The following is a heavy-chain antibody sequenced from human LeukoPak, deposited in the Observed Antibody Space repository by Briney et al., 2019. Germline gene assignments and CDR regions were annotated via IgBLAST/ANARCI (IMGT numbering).Heavy chain of an antibody. J-gene: IGHJ4*02. Sequence: ASVKVSCNTSGFAFTTYRNNWVRHPPGQGLEWMGWISAYSGHTNYEQSLQGRVTMTRDTSTSTAYMELRSLRSDDTAVYYCARDYDDNSRCFGYWGQGTLVTVPS. V-gene: IGHV1-18*01. CDR2: ISAYSGHT. CDR1: GFAFTTYR. CDR3: ARDYDDNSRCFGY. D-gene: IGHD4-23*01.